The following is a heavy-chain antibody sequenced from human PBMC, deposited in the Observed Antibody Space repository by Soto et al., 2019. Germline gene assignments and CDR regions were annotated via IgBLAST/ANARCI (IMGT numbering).Heavy chain of an antibody. CDR2: ISATGGGT. CDR3: AKDRRAGGNSAFYFDF. CDR1: GFKFSNYA. J-gene: IGHJ4*02. Sequence: PGGSLRLSCAASGFKFSNYAMSWVRQAPGKGLEWVSLISATGGGTYYADSVKGRFTISRDNSHNTLYLQVHSLTAEDTAVYYCAKDRRAGGNSAFYFDFCGQRAQVTVSS. D-gene: IGHD3-16*01. V-gene: IGHV3-23*01.